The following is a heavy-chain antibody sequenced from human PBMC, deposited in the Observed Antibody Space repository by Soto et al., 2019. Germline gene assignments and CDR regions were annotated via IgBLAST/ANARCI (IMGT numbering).Heavy chain of an antibody. CDR3: ARDRDSSGYIWFDP. CDR1: GGSIDNYY. Sequence: LSETLSLTCSVSGGSIDNYYWNWIRQPPGKGLEWIGYIYYSGSTNYNPSLKSRVTISIDTSKNQFSLKLSSVTAADTAVYYCARDRDSSGYIWFDPWGQGTLVTVSS. V-gene: IGHV4-59*01. CDR2: IYYSGST. J-gene: IGHJ5*02. D-gene: IGHD3-22*01.